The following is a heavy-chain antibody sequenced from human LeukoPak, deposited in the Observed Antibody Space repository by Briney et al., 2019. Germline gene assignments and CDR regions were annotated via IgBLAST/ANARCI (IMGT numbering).Heavy chain of an antibody. CDR1: GFTFSHYG. CDR3: ARDTDILTGLYYYYMDV. Sequence: HPGGSLRLSCAASGFTFSHYGMHWVRQAPGKGLEWVAVISSDGSNKYYARSVKGRFTISRDNSKNTLYLQMNSLRSEDTAVYYCARDTDILTGLYYYYMDVWGKGTTVTVSS. D-gene: IGHD3-9*01. V-gene: IGHV3-30*03. J-gene: IGHJ6*03. CDR2: ISSDGSNK.